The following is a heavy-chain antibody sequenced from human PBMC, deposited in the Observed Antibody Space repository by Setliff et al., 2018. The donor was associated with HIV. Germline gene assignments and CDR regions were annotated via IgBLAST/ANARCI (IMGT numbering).Heavy chain of an antibody. CDR1: GYTLSELS. CDR2: FDPEDGQR. J-gene: IGHJ6*02. Sequence: ASVKVSCKVSGYTLSELSRHWVRQGPGKGLEWMGGFDPEDGQRIYAQKFQGRVTMTEDTSTDTAYMELSSLSFEDTAAYYCATTGPYSGSLYGMDVWGQGTTVTVS. D-gene: IGHD1-26*01. CDR3: ATTGPYSGSLYGMDV. V-gene: IGHV1-24*01.